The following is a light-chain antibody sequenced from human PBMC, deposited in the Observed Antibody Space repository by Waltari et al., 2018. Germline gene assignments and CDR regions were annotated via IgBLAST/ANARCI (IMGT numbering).Light chain of an antibody. Sequence: QSALTQPASVSGSPGQSITISCPGTYRDVGAYAFVSWYQQHPGKAPHLIIYEVSNRPSGISNRFSASKSGNTASLTISGLQAEDEADYYCSSYTTSSAPGVFGTGTRVTVL. CDR1: YRDVGAYAF. CDR2: EVS. J-gene: IGLJ1*01. CDR3: SSYTTSSAPGV. V-gene: IGLV2-14*01.